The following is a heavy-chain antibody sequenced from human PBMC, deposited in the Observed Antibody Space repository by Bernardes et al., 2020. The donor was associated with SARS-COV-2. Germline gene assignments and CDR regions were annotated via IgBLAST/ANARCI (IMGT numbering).Heavy chain of an antibody. J-gene: IGHJ5*02. Sequence: SEPLSLTCNVSGDSFGSYYWNWTRHSPGMGLEWIAYIRSIESSYNPYTETYYNPSLKSRVTISLDTSKSQFSLEMRSVTAADTAIYYCARRRVSCRAVTESNWFDTWGQGTLVTVSS. CDR2: IRSIESSYNPYTET. CDR3: ARRRVSCRAVTESNWFDT. V-gene: IGHV4-59*08. CDR1: GDSFGSYY. D-gene: IGHD6-19*01.